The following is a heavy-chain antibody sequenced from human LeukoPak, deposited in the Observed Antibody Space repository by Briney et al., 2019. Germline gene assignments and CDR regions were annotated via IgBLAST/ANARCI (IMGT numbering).Heavy chain of an antibody. CDR3: AKDKSGFLERPDY. D-gene: IGHD3-3*01. V-gene: IGHV3-9*01. Sequence: GRSLRLSCAASGSTFDDYAMHWVRQAPGKGLEWVSGISWNSGSIGYADSVKGRFTISRDNAKNSLYLQMNSLRAEDTALYYCAKDKSGFLERPDYWGQGTLVTVSS. CDR1: GSTFDDYA. CDR2: ISWNSGSI. J-gene: IGHJ4*02.